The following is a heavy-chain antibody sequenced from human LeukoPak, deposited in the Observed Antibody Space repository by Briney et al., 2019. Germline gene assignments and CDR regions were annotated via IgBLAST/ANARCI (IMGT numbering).Heavy chain of an antibody. D-gene: IGHD6-19*01. Sequence: GGSLTLSCAASGFTFSSYDIHWVRQATGKGLEWVSGIGTAGEIYYPGSVKGRFTISRDNSKNTLYLQMNSLRAEDTAVYYCAKDRGSGWYHDYWGQGTLVTVSS. J-gene: IGHJ4*02. CDR3: AKDRGSGWYHDY. CDR2: IGTAGEI. V-gene: IGHV3-13*01. CDR1: GFTFSSYD.